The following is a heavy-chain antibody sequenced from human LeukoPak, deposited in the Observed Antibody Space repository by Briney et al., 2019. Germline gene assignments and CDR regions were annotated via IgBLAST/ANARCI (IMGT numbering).Heavy chain of an antibody. V-gene: IGHV4-30-2*01. D-gene: IGHD6-13*01. CDR2: IYHSGDT. CDR1: GGSISSGGYY. Sequence: SETLSLTCTVSGGSISSGGYYWSWIRQPPGKGLEWIGYIYHSGDTYSNPSLKSRATVSMDRSRNQFSLNLSSVTAADTAVYYCARLIAADPQLDCWGQGTLVTVSS. CDR3: ARLIAADPQLDC. J-gene: IGHJ4*02.